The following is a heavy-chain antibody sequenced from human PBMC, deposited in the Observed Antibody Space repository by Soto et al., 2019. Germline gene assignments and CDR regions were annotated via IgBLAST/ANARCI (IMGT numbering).Heavy chain of an antibody. CDR3: ARETRDGSFFDY. CDR2: IYYSGST. Sequence: XETLSLTCTVSGGSVSSGSYYWSWIRQPPGKGLEWIGYIYYSGSTNYNPSLKSRVTISVDTSKNQFSLKLSSVTAADTAVYYCARETRDGSFFDYWGQGTLVTVSS. V-gene: IGHV4-61*01. D-gene: IGHD3-22*01. CDR1: GGSVSSGSYY. J-gene: IGHJ4*02.